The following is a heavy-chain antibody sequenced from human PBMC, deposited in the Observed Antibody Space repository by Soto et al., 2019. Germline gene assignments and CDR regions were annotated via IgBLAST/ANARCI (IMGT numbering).Heavy chain of an antibody. CDR2: IYSGGST. D-gene: IGHD3-10*01. Sequence: EVQLVESGGGLVQPGGSLRLSCEASGFSVSSNYMYWVRQAPGKGLECVSVIYSGGSTDHADSVKDRFTISRDNSKNTLYLQMNSLRAEDTAVYYRARRHYYGSDWGQGTLVTVSS. CDR3: ARRHYYGSD. CDR1: GFSVSSNY. V-gene: IGHV3-66*04. J-gene: IGHJ4*02.